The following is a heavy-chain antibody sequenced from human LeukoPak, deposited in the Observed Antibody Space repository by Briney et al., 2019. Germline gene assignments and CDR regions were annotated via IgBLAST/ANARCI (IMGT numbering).Heavy chain of an antibody. CDR1: GFTFSSYA. CDR2: ISYDGSNK. J-gene: IGHJ4*02. V-gene: IGHV3-30-3*01. D-gene: IGHD3/OR15-3a*01. CDR3: ARHLDPYKIFDY. Sequence: GGSLRLSCAASGFTFSSYAMHWVRQAPGKGLEWVAVISYDGSNKYYADSVKGRFTISRDNSKNTLYLQMNSLRAEDTAVYYCARHLDPYKIFDYWGQGTLVTVSS.